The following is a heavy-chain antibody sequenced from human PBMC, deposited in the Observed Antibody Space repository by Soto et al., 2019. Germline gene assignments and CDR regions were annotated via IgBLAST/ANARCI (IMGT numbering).Heavy chain of an antibody. J-gene: IGHJ6*02. CDR2: IVPMFAAP. CDR3: ARDRVMRGNAYYYGMDV. V-gene: IGHV1-69*12. Sequence: QVLLVQSGAEVKKPGSSVRVSCKTSGGTFSSFAISWVRLAPGQGLEWMGVIVPMFAAPTYAQKCQGRVSITADESTRTAYMELSRLRSDDTDVYYCARDRVMRGNAYYYGMDVWGQGTTVTVSS. D-gene: IGHD2-21*01. CDR1: GGTFSSFA.